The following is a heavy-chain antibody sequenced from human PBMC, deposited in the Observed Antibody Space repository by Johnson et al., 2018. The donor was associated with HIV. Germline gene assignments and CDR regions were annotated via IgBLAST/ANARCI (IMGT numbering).Heavy chain of an antibody. CDR3: AGGVGYYRNDACDI. J-gene: IGHJ3*02. V-gene: IGHV3-9*02. CDR1: GFTSDDYA. CDR2: IRWNSGSI. D-gene: IGHD2/OR15-2a*01. Sequence: VQLVESGGGLVQPGRSLRLSCAASGFTSDDYAMHWVRQAPGKGLEWVSGIRWNSGSIGYADSVKGRFTISRDNAKNYLFLQMNSLRAEDTALYYCAGGVGYYRNDACDIWGQGTMVTVSS.